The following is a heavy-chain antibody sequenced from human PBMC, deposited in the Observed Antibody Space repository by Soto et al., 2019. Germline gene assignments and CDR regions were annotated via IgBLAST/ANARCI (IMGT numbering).Heavy chain of an antibody. CDR2: IKQDGTEK. V-gene: IGHV3-7*01. Sequence: GSLILSCASSGFTFCRYCMNFVRQAPGKGLEWVANIKQDGTEKKYVYSVKGRLTIYRDNARNSLYLQMDSLRAEDTAVYFCARGDTPMITGMDSFDIWGQGTMVTVSS. J-gene: IGHJ3*02. CDR3: ARGDTPMITGMDSFDI. CDR1: GFTFCRYC. D-gene: IGHD5-18*01.